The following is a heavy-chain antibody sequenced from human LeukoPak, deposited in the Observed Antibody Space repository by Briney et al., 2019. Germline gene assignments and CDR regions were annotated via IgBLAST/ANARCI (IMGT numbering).Heavy chain of an antibody. V-gene: IGHV1-18*01. Sequence: ASVKVSCKASGYSFSSYGVSWVRQAPGQGLEWMGWISVYNGNTKYAQKLQGRVTMTTDTSTATAYMELRSLRSDDTAVYYCARGGNYFRFDPWGQGTLVTVSS. CDR3: ARGGNYFRFDP. J-gene: IGHJ5*02. D-gene: IGHD1-26*01. CDR2: ISVYNGNT. CDR1: GYSFSSYG.